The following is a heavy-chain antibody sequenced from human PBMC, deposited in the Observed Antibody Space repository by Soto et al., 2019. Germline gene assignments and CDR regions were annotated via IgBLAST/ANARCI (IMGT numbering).Heavy chain of an antibody. D-gene: IGHD2-2*03. CDR3: ARVDKLSWFDP. CDR2: INPNGGST. V-gene: IGHV1-46*01. Sequence: ASVKVSCKASGYTFISSYVHWVRQAPGQGLEWVAIINPNGGSTNYAQELQGRVTVTRDTSTSTAYMELRSLRSDDTAVYYCARVDKLSWFDPWGQGTLVTGSS. J-gene: IGHJ5*02. CDR1: GYTFISSY.